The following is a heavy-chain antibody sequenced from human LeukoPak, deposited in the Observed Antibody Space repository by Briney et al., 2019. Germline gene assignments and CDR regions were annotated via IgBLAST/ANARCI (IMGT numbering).Heavy chain of an antibody. CDR3: ARGHCTSGSCSRWFDP. V-gene: IGHV4-38-2*02. Sequence: SETLSLTCTVSGYSISSGYYWGWIRQPAGKGLEWIGRIYNSGSTNYNPSLKSRVTISVDTSKNQFSLKLSSVTAADTAVYYCARGHCTSGSCSRWFDPWGQGTLVTVSS. CDR1: GYSISSGYY. J-gene: IGHJ5*02. CDR2: IYNSGST. D-gene: IGHD2-15*01.